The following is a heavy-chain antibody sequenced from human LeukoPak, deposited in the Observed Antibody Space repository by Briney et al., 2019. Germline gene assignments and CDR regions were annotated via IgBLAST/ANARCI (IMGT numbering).Heavy chain of an antibody. J-gene: IGHJ4*02. Sequence: GGSLRLSCVGSGFTFRTYAMIWVRQAPGKGLQWVSAISDSGGSTYYADSVKGRFTISRDNSKNTLYLQMHSLRAEDTAVYYCAKVGSGWYYFDYWGQGTLVTVSS. CDR1: GFTFRTYA. CDR2: ISDSGGST. V-gene: IGHV3-23*01. D-gene: IGHD6-19*01. CDR3: AKVGSGWYYFDY.